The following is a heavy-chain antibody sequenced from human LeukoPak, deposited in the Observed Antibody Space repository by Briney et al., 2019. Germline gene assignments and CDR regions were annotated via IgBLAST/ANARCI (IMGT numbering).Heavy chain of an antibody. Sequence: PSETLSLTCAVYGGSFSGYYWSWIRQPPGKGLEWIGEINHSGSTNYDPSLKSRVTISVDTSKNQFSLKLSSVTAADTAVYYCARRRYSSGWYSTAFDIWGQGTMVTVSS. CDR1: GGSFSGYY. J-gene: IGHJ3*02. D-gene: IGHD6-19*01. V-gene: IGHV4-34*01. CDR3: ARRRYSSGWYSTAFDI. CDR2: INHSGST.